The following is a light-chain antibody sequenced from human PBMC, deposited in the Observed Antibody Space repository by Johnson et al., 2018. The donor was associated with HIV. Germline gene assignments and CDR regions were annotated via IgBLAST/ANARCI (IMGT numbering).Light chain of an antibody. CDR3: GIWDSSLSAYV. Sequence: QSVLTQPPSVSAAPGQKVTISCSGSSSNIGNNYVSWYQQLPGTAPKLLIYENNKRPSGIPDRFSGSKSGTSATLGITGLQTGDEAEYFWGIWDSSLSAYVFGTGTKVTVL. CDR1: SSNIGNNY. V-gene: IGLV1-51*02. J-gene: IGLJ1*01. CDR2: ENN.